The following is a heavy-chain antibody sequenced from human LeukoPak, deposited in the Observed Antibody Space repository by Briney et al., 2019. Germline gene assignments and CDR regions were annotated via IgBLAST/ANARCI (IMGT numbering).Heavy chain of an antibody. V-gene: IGHV3-7*01. D-gene: IGHD6-6*01. J-gene: IGHJ4*02. CDR3: ARGPNSNWSGLDF. CDR1: GFTFSLYW. CDR2: IKQDGSEK. Sequence: GGSLRLSCAASGFTFSLYWMNWVRRAPGKGLEWVANIKQDGSEKNYVDSVKGRFTISRDNAKNTLYLQVNNLRAEDTAVYYCARGPNSNWSGLDFWGQGTLLTVSS.